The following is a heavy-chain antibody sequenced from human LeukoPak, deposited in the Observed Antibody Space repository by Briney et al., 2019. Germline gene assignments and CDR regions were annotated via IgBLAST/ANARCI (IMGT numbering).Heavy chain of an antibody. CDR1: GFTVSSNY. J-gene: IGHJ4*02. V-gene: IGHV3-53*05. D-gene: IGHD2-2*02. Sequence: PGGSLRLSCAASGFTVSSNYMSWVRQAPRKGLEWVSVIYSGGSTYYADSVKGRFTISRDNSKNTLYLQMNSLRAEDTAVYYCARDRGCSSTSCYKRGLDYWGQGTLVTVSS. CDR2: IYSGGST. CDR3: ARDRGCSSTSCYKRGLDY.